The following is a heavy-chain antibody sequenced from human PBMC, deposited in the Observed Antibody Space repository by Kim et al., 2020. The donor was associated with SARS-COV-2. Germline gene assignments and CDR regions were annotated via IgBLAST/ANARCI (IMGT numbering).Heavy chain of an antibody. CDR3: ASGGGSYCGGDCLDY. V-gene: IGHV4-31*02. D-gene: IGHD2-21*02. Sequence: PSLKSRVTISVDTSKNQFSLKLSSVTAADTAVYYCASGGGSYCGGDCLDYWGQGTLVTVSS. J-gene: IGHJ4*02.